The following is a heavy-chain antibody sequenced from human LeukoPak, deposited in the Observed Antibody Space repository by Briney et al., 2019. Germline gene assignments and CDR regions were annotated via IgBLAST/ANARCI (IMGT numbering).Heavy chain of an antibody. Sequence: SQTLSLTCTVFGGSISSGSYYWSWIRQPPGKGLEWIGSIYYSGSTYYNPSLKSRVTISVDTSKKQFSLKLNSVTAADTAVYYCARETVGLYGMDVWGQGTTVTVSS. J-gene: IGHJ6*02. CDR1: GGSISSGSYY. D-gene: IGHD2-15*01. CDR2: IYYSGST. V-gene: IGHV4-39*07. CDR3: ARETVGLYGMDV.